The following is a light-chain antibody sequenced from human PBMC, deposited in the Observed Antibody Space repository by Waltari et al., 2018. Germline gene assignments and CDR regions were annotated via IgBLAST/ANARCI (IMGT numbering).Light chain of an antibody. CDR1: SSDVGGYNY. CDR3: CSFTSRSTWV. Sequence: QSALTQPASVSGSPGQSITISCTGTSSDVGGYNYVSLYQQHPGKVPKLLIFDVSNRPSWVSNRFSGSKSGNTASLTISGLQAEDESDYYCCSFTSRSTWVFGGGTKLTVL. V-gene: IGLV2-14*01. J-gene: IGLJ3*02. CDR2: DVS.